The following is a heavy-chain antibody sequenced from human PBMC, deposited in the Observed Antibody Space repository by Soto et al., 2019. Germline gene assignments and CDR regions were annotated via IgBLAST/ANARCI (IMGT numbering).Heavy chain of an antibody. J-gene: IGHJ4*01. CDR2: VNEDGSEK. CDR3: VRDAASSFDY. V-gene: IGHV3-7*01. D-gene: IGHD6-25*01. Sequence: EMQLVESGGGLVQPRGSLRLSCAASGFTFSNQWMSWVRQAPGKGLEWVAKVNEDGSEKSYVDSVKGRFTISRDNAMSSPYLQMDGLRAEGTAVYRCVRDAASSFDYWGHGTLLTVSS. CDR1: GFTFSNQW.